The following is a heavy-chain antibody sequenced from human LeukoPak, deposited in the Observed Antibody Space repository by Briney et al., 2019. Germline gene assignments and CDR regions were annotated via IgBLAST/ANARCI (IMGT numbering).Heavy chain of an antibody. D-gene: IGHD4-17*01. J-gene: IGHJ5*01. Sequence: SETLSLICAVYGGSFSGYYWSWIRQPPGKGLEWIGEINHSGSTNYNPSLKSRVTISVDTSKNQFSLKLSSVTAADTAVYYCARMSPGTYGDYDSWGQGTLVTVSP. CDR1: GGSFSGYY. V-gene: IGHV4-34*01. CDR2: INHSGST. CDR3: ARMSPGTYGDYDS.